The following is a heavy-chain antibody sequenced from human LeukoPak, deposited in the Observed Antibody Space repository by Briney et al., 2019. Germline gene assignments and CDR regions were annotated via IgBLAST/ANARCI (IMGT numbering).Heavy chain of an antibody. CDR3: ARSSSWYYNWFDP. V-gene: IGHV4-31*03. Sequence: SQTLSLTCTVSGGSISSGGYYWSWIRQHPGKGLEWIGYIYYSGSTNYNPSLKSRVTISVDTSKNQFSLKLSSVTAADTAVYYCARSSSWYYNWFDPWGQGTLVTVSS. CDR2: IYYSGST. J-gene: IGHJ5*02. D-gene: IGHD6-13*01. CDR1: GGSISSGGYY.